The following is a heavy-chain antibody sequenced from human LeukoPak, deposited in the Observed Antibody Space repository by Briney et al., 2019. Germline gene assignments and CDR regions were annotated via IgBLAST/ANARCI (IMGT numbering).Heavy chain of an antibody. V-gene: IGHV4-59*08. J-gene: IGHJ4*02. D-gene: IGHD6-19*01. CDR2: IYYSGSA. Sequence: SETLSLTCSVSGGSMSSYHWSWIRQPPGKGLEWIGYIYYSGSANYNPSLKSRVSISVDTSKNQFSLKVGSLTAADTAVYDGARRGTGWYNFDSWGQGTLVTVSS. CDR1: GGSMSSYH. CDR3: ARRGTGWYNFDS.